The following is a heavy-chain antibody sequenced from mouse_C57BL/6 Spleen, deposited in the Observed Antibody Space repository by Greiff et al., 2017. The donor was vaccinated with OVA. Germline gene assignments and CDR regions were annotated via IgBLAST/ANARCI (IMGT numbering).Heavy chain of an antibody. V-gene: IGHV1-55*01. D-gene: IGHD2-4*01. J-gene: IGHJ3*01. CDR2: IYPGSGST. CDR3: ARRYYDYGAWFAD. CDR1: GYTFTSYW. Sequence: QVHVKQPGAELVKPGASVKMSCKASGYTFTSYWITWVKQRPGQGLEWIGDIYPGSGSTNYNEKFKSKATLTVDTSSSTAYMQLSSLTSEDSAVYYCARRYYDYGAWFADWGQGTLVTVSA.